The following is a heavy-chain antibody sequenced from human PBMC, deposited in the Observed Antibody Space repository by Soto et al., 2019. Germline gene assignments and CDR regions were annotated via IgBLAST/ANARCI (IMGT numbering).Heavy chain of an antibody. D-gene: IGHD6-13*01. CDR3: ARAAIHGSSWYFWFDP. V-gene: IGHV1-69*01. Sequence: QVQLVQSGSEVKMPGSSVKVSCKTSGGTFSRHAITWVRQAPGQGLEWMGGIIPLFGTTNDAQKFKGRVTLSADESTSTAYMELSSLTSADAAVYYCARAAIHGSSWYFWFDPWGQGTLVTGSS. CDR1: GGTFSRHA. CDR2: IIPLFGTT. J-gene: IGHJ5*02.